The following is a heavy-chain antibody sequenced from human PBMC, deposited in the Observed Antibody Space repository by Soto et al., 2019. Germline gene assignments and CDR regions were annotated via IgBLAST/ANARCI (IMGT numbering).Heavy chain of an antibody. CDR1: GYTFTSYA. V-gene: IGHV1-3*01. CDR2: INAGNGNT. CDR3: ARELRYFDWPQNWFDP. J-gene: IGHJ5*02. D-gene: IGHD3-9*01. Sequence: ASVKVSCKASGYTFTSYAMHWVRQAPGQRLEWMGWINAGNGNTKYSQKFQGRVTITRDTSASTAYMELSSLRSEDTAVHYCARELRYFDWPQNWFDPWGQGTLVTVSS.